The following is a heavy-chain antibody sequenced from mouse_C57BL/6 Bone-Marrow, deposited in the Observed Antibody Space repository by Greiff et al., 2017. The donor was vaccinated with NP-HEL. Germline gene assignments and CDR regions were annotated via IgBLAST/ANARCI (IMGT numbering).Heavy chain of an antibody. CDR2: ISSGGSYT. J-gene: IGHJ3*01. Sequence: EVMLVESGGDLVKPGGSLKLSCAASGFTFSSYGMSWVRQTPDKRLEWVATISSGGSYTYYPDSVKGRFTISRDNAKNTLYLQMGSLKSEDTAMYYCRRSWFAYWGQGTLVTVSA. CDR1: GFTFSSYG. V-gene: IGHV5-6*01. CDR3: RRSWFAY.